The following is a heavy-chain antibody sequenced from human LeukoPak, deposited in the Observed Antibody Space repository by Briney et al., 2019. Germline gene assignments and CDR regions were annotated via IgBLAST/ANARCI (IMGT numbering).Heavy chain of an antibody. J-gene: IGHJ4*02. CDR1: GGTFSSYA. Sequence: ASVKVSCKASGGTFSSYAISWVRQAPGQGLEWMGGIIPIFGTANYAQKSQGRVTITADESTSTAYMELSSLRSEDTAVYYCARSRAYYGDEGYFDYWGQGTLVTVSS. D-gene: IGHD4-17*01. CDR2: IIPIFGTA. CDR3: ARSRAYYGDEGYFDY. V-gene: IGHV1-69*13.